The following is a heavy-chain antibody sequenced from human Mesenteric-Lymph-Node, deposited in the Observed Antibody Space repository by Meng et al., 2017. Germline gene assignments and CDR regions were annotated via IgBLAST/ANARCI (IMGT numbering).Heavy chain of an antibody. CDR3: TITKLTTRWYFDY. Sequence: GESLKISCTASGFTFGDYAMSWVRQAPGKGLEWVGFIRSKAYGGTTEYAASVKGRFTISRDDSKSIAYLQMNSLKTEDTAVYYCTITKLTTRWYFDYWGQGTLVTVSS. CDR1: GFTFGDYA. CDR2: IRSKAYGGTT. V-gene: IGHV3-49*04. J-gene: IGHJ4*02. D-gene: IGHD4-17*01.